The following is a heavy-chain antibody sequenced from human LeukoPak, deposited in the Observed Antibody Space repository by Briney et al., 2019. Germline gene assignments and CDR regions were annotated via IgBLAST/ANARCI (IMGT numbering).Heavy chain of an antibody. J-gene: IGHJ4*02. V-gene: IGHV3-33*08. CDR2: IWYDGSNK. D-gene: IGHD2-21*02. CDR1: GFTFSSYG. Sequence: PGGSLRLSCAVSGFTFSSYGMHWVRQAPGKGLEWVAVIWYDGSNKYYADSVKGRFTISRDNSKNTLYLQMNSLRAEDTAVYYCAREGRCGGDCYYDYWGQGTLVTVSS. CDR3: AREGRCGGDCYYDY.